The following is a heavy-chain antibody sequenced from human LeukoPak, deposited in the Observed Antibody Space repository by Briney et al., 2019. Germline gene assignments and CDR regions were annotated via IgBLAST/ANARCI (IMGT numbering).Heavy chain of an antibody. V-gene: IGHV3-23*01. CDR3: AKTPLGYCSGGSCYPEVY. J-gene: IGHJ4*02. D-gene: IGHD2-15*01. CDR2: ISGSGGST. Sequence: GGSLRLSCAASGFTFSSYAMSWVRQAPGKGLEWVSAISGSGGSTYYADSVKGRFTISRDNSKNTLYLQMNSLRAEDTAVYYCAKTPLGYCSGGSCYPEVYWGQGTLVTVSS. CDR1: GFTFSSYA.